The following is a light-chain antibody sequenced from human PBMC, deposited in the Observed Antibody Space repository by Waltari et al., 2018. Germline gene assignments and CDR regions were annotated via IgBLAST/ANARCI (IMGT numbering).Light chain of an antibody. CDR3: AAWVDSLNAWI. CDR2: RND. CDR1: SSTIGRNS. V-gene: IGLV1-44*01. J-gene: IGLJ3*02. Sequence: QSLLTQPPSISGAPGPRVTISCSGGSSTIGRNSVNWYEQVPGTAPKLVMFRNDQRPSGVSDRFSGSKSGTSASLAINGLLSADENDYICAAWVDSLNAWIFGGGTRLTVL.